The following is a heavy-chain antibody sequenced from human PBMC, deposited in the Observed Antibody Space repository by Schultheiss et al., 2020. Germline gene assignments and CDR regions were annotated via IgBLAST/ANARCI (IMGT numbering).Heavy chain of an antibody. CDR3: ARDRYSSSWYEAYYYYYGMDV. D-gene: IGHD6-13*01. Sequence: VKVSCKASGYTFTSYGISWVRQAPGQGLEWMGWISAYNGNTNYAQKLQGRVTMTTDTSTSTAYMELRSLRSDDTAVYYCARDRYSSSWYEAYYYYYGMDVWGQGTTVTVSS. CDR1: GYTFTSYG. V-gene: IGHV1-18*01. CDR2: ISAYNGNT. J-gene: IGHJ6*02.